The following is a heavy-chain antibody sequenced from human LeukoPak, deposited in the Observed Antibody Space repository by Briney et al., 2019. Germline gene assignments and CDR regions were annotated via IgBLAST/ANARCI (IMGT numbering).Heavy chain of an antibody. CDR1: GITFSGYS. CDR2: MTTSGNPI. J-gene: IGHJ4*02. CDR3: ARVGGATAVTMYFEY. V-gene: IGHV3-48*02. D-gene: IGHD1-26*01. Sequence: PGGSLRLSCVVSGITFSGYSMIWVRQAPGKGLEWLSFMTTSGNPIFYAESVKDRFTISRDNAEKSLYLQMNSLRDEDTAVYYCARVGGATAVTMYFEYWGQGTLVTVSS.